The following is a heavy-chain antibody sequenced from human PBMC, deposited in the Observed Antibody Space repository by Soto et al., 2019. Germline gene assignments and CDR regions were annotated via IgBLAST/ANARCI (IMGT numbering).Heavy chain of an antibody. V-gene: IGHV4-59*12. J-gene: IGHJ4*02. CDR1: GGSISSYY. Sequence: SETLSLTCTVSGGSISSYYWSWIRQPPGKGLEWIGYIYYSGSTNYNPSLKSRVTISVDKSKNQFSLKLSSVTAADTAVYYCARTLYCGGDCFSFDYWGQGTLVTVS. CDR2: IYYSGST. D-gene: IGHD2-21*02. CDR3: ARTLYCGGDCFSFDY.